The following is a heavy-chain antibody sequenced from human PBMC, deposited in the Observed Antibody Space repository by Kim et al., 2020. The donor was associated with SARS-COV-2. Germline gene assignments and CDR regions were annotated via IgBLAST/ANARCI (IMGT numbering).Heavy chain of an antibody. D-gene: IGHD5-18*01. J-gene: IGHJ4*02. CDR3: ARAGYNFIPFDS. Sequence: GGSLRLSCAASGFTLSAYAMSWVRQAPGKGLEWVAFISGTGFNTYYVDSVKGRFTVSRDDSQNTLYLQLSSLRVEDTAMYYCARAGYNFIPFDSWGQGTL. V-gene: IGHV3-23*01. CDR2: ISGTGFNT. CDR1: GFTLSAYA.